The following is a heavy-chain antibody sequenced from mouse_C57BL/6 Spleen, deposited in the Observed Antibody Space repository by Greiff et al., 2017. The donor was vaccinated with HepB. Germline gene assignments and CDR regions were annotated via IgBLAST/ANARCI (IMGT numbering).Heavy chain of an antibody. Sequence: EVQLVESGGGLVQPGGSLKLSCAASGFTFSDYYMYWVRQTPEKRLEWVAYISNGGGSTYYPDTVKGRFTISRDNAKNTLYLQMSRLKSEDTAMYYCARRSSYHYWYFDVWGTGTTVTVSS. CDR1: GFTFSDYY. D-gene: IGHD1-1*01. J-gene: IGHJ1*03. CDR2: ISNGGGST. CDR3: ARRSSYHYWYFDV. V-gene: IGHV5-12*01.